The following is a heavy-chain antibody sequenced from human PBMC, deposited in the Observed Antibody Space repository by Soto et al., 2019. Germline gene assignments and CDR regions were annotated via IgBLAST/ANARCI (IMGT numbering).Heavy chain of an antibody. CDR1: GFSLSTSGMC. CDR3: ARSPGDHYYYYGMDV. CDR2: IDWDDDK. J-gene: IGHJ6*02. V-gene: IGHV2-70*11. D-gene: IGHD7-27*01. Sequence: SGPTLVNPTQTLTLTCTFSGFSLSTSGMCVSWIRQPPGKALEWLARIDWDDDKYYSTSLKTRLTISKDTSKNQVVLTMTNMDPVDTATYYCARSPGDHYYYYGMDVWGQGTTVTVSS.